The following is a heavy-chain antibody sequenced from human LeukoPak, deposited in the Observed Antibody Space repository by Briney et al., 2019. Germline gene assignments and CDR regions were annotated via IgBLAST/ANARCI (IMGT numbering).Heavy chain of an antibody. CDR1: GFTFSDYY. J-gene: IGHJ4*02. V-gene: IGHV3-11*04. CDR2: IGSSGSPI. Sequence: PGGSLRLSCAASGFTFSDYYMSWIRQAPGKGLEWVSYIGSSGSPIYYADSVKGRLTISRDNAKNSLYLQMNSLRAEDTAVYYCARDLSGVAGYTYGRGIDYWGQGTLVTVSS. CDR3: ARDLSGVAGYTYGRGIDY. D-gene: IGHD5-18*01.